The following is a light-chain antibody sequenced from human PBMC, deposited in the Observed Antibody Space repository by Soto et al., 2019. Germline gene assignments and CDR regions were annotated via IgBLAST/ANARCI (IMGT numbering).Light chain of an antibody. Sequence: EIVMTQSPATLSVSPGERATLSCRASQSVSSNFAWYQQKPRQAPRLLIHCASTRATGIPTRFSGGGCGTEFTLTINRLQSEDFAVYYCQQYNKCPLTFGGGTKVEIK. J-gene: IGKJ4*01. CDR1: QSVSSN. CDR3: QQYNKCPLT. CDR2: CAS. V-gene: IGKV3-15*01.